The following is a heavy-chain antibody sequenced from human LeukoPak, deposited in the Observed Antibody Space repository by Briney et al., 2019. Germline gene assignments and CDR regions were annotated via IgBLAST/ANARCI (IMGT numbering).Heavy chain of an antibody. Sequence: ASVKVSCKVSGYTLTELSMHWVRQAPGKGLEWMGGFDPEDGETIYAQKFQGRVAMTEDTSTDTAYTELSSLRSEDTAVYYCATGLGYYDSSGSPRDYWGQGALVTVSS. J-gene: IGHJ4*02. CDR2: FDPEDGET. CDR3: ATGLGYYDSSGSPRDY. D-gene: IGHD3-22*01. V-gene: IGHV1-24*01. CDR1: GYTLTELS.